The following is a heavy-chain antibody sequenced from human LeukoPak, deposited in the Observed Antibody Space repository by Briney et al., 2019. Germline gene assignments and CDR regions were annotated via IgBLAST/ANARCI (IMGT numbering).Heavy chain of an antibody. CDR3: ARGGESSYTGLEWSPNAFDI. CDR1: GYTFTSYY. D-gene: IGHD3-3*01. J-gene: IGHJ3*02. Sequence: GASVKVSCKASGYTFTSYYMHWVRQAPGQGLEWMGIINPSGGSTGYAQKFQGRVTMTRDTSTSTVYMELSSLRSEDTAVYYCARGGESSYTGLEWSPNAFDIWGQGTMVTVSS. V-gene: IGHV1-46*01. CDR2: INPSGGST.